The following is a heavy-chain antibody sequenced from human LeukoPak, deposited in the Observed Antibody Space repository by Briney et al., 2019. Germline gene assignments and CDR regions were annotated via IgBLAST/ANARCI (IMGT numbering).Heavy chain of an antibody. J-gene: IGHJ4*02. CDR3: ARESYGSGSYYNGLSDY. CDR1: GFTFSRNS. V-gene: IGHV3-48*01. D-gene: IGHD3-10*01. CDR2: ISSSSSTI. Sequence: GGSLRLSCAASGFTFSRNSMNWVRQAPGKGLEWVSYISSSSSTIYYADSVKGRFTISRDNAKNSLYLQMNSLRAEDTAVYYCARESYGSGSYYNGLSDYWGQGALVTVSS.